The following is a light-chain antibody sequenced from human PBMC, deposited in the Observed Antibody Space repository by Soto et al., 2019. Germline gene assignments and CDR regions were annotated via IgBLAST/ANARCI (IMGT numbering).Light chain of an antibody. CDR3: SSYRSTSTLGV. J-gene: IGLJ2*01. Sequence: QSALTQPASVSGSPGQSITIXXTXXXXXXGGYNYVSWYQQHPGKAPKLIIFEVTTRPSGVSNRFSGSKSGNTASLTISGLQAEDEADYYCSSYRSTSTLGVFGGGTKLTVL. CDR2: EVT. CDR1: XXXXGGYNY. V-gene: IGLV2-14*01.